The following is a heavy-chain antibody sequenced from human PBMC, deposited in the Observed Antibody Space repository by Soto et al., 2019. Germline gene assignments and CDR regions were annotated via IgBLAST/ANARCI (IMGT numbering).Heavy chain of an antibody. D-gene: IGHD3-10*01. CDR3: ATGGYYPDY. Sequence: RLSCAGSGFTFSNAWMNWVRQAPGTGLEWVGRVKSKIHGGTTDYAAPVKGRFTISRDDSENTVFLQMNSLKTEDTAVYYCATGGYYPDYWGQGTLVTVSS. V-gene: IGHV3-15*01. CDR1: GFTFSNAW. J-gene: IGHJ4*02. CDR2: VKSKIHGGTT.